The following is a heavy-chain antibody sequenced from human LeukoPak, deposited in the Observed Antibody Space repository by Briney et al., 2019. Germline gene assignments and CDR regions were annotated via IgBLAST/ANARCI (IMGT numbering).Heavy chain of an antibody. CDR1: GDSVSSNTAG. J-gene: IGHJ5*02. CDR3: ARDPQYSRSWNWFDP. CDR2: TYYRSEWYH. D-gene: IGHD6-13*01. Sequence: SQTLSLTCAISGDSVSSNTAGWNWIRQSPSRGLEWLGRTYYRSEWYHDYAVSVKSRINMNADTSKNQFSLHLNSVIPEDTAVYYCARDPQYSRSWNWFDPWGQGTLVTVSS. V-gene: IGHV6-1*01.